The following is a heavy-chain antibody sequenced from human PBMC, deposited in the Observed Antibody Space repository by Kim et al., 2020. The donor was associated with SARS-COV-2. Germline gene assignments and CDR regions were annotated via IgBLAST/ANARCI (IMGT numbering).Heavy chain of an antibody. CDR2: INSDGRTI. J-gene: IGHJ1*01. D-gene: IGHD3-10*01. Sequence: GGSLRLSCAASGFIVSSYYMNWVRQAPGKGLVWVSRINSDGRTIYYAAFVRGRFIISGDTAKKTLLLQMNRLRDEDTAFYYCASDTYGLLDWCQG. V-gene: IGHV3-74*01. CDR1: GFIVSSYY. CDR3: ASDTYGLLD.